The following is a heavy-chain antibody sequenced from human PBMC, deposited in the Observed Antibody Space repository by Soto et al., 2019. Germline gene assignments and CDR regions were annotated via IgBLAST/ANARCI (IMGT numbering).Heavy chain of an antibody. CDR2: IYSGGVT. V-gene: IGHV3-66*01. Sequence: EVQLVESGGDLVQPGGSLRLSCAASGVTVSNNFMSWVRQAPGKGLEWVSIIYSGGVTQYADAVKGRFTISRDNYNNTVYLQMNSLRVEDTAVYYCARNVPVTPLGYWGQGTLVTVSS. CDR1: GVTVSNNF. J-gene: IGHJ4*02. CDR3: ARNVPVTPLGY. D-gene: IGHD4-17*01.